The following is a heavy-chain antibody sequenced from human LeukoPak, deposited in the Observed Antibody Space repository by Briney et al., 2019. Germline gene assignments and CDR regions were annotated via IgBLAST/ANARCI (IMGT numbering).Heavy chain of an antibody. J-gene: IGHJ6*03. Sequence: SSETLSLTCAVYGGSFSGYSWSWIRQPPGKGLEWIGSIYYSGSTYYNPSLKSRVTISVDTSKNQFSLKLSSVTAADTAAYYCATCTGTSCYDTNFYYYMDVWGKGTTVTVSS. V-gene: IGHV4-34*01. CDR3: ATCTGTSCYDTNFYYYMDV. CDR2: IYYSGST. D-gene: IGHD2-2*01. CDR1: GGSFSGYS.